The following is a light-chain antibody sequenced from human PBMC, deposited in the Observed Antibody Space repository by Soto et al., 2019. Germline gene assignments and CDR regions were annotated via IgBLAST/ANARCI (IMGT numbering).Light chain of an antibody. V-gene: IGKV1-33*01. Sequence: DVQMTQSPSSLSASIGDRVTITCQARQDVSHFLNWFQQKPGKAPKLLIYDASSLETGVPSRFSGRGSGTRFTFTITSLQPEDIETYYCQQYDRLPWTFGQGTKVDIK. CDR1: QDVSHF. CDR2: DAS. CDR3: QQYDRLPWT. J-gene: IGKJ1*01.